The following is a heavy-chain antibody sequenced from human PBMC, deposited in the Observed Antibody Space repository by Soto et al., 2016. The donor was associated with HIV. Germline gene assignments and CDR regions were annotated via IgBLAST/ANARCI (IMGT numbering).Heavy chain of an antibody. V-gene: IGHV3-66*01. CDR2: IYSGGST. CDR3: ARDASLAASDAFDI. D-gene: IGHD6-13*01. Sequence: EVQLVESGGGLVQPGGSLRLSCAASGFTVSSNYMSWVRQAPGKGLEWVSVIYSGGSTYYADSVKGRFTISRDNSKNTLYLQMNSLRAEDTAVYYCARDASLAASDAFDIWGQGTMVTVSS. CDR1: GFTVSSNY. J-gene: IGHJ3*02.